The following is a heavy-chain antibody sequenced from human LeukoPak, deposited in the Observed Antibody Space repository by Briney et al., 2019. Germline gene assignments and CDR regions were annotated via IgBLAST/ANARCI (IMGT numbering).Heavy chain of an antibody. D-gene: IGHD1-14*01. Sequence: GGSLRLSCAASGFTVITNDMTWVRQAPGKGLEWVSVIYSGGNTKYYDSFKGRFTISRDNSKNTLYLEMNTLSPDDTAVYYCARGVEPLAANTLAYWGQGTLVTVSS. CDR2: IYSGGNT. CDR1: GFTVITND. CDR3: ARGVEPLAANTLAY. V-gene: IGHV3-53*01. J-gene: IGHJ4*02.